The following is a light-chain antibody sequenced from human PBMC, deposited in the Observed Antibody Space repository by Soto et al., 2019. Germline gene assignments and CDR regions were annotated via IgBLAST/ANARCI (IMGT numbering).Light chain of an antibody. CDR3: QQYNNWPRT. Sequence: EIVMTQSPATLSVSPGERATVSCRASQSVSSNLAWYQQKPGQAPRLLIYGASTRATGIPARFSGSGSGTEFTLTIGSLQPEDFAVSYCQQYNNWPRTLGQGTKLEIK. J-gene: IGKJ2*01. CDR2: GAS. V-gene: IGKV3-15*01. CDR1: QSVSSN.